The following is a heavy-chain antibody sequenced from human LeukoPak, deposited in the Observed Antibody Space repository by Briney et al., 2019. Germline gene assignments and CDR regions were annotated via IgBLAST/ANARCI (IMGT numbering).Heavy chain of an antibody. CDR1: GYTLTELS. Sequence: ASVKGSCKVSGYTLTELSMHWVRQAPGKGREWRGGFDPEDGETIYAQKFQGRVTMTEDTSTDTAYMELSSLRSEDTAVYSCARSIAVAGSGIDYWGQGTLVTVSS. CDR3: ARSIAVAGSGIDY. J-gene: IGHJ4*02. CDR2: FDPEDGET. V-gene: IGHV1-24*01. D-gene: IGHD6-19*01.